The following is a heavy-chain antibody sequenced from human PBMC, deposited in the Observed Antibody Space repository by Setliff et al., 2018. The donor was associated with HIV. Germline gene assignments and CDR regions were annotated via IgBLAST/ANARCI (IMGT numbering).Heavy chain of an antibody. J-gene: IGHJ4*02. CDR1: GGSISSGGYY. D-gene: IGHD3-22*01. Sequence: SETLSLTCTVSGGSISSGGYYWNWIRQHPGQGLEWIGYIYYSGSTYYNPSLKSRLTIFVDTSKNQFSLKVTSVTAADTAVYYCARTYDSGGYSFGFWGQGILVTVSS. CDR3: ARTYDSGGYSFGF. V-gene: IGHV4-31*03. CDR2: IYYSGST.